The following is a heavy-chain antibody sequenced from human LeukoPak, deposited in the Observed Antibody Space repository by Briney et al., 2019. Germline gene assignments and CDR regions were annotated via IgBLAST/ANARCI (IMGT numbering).Heavy chain of an antibody. V-gene: IGHV7-4-1*02. D-gene: IGHD6-13*01. J-gene: IGHJ1*01. CDR1: GYIFTSYY. CDR3: AREFIPGQQLVLWYFQH. Sequence: ASVKVSCKASGYIFTSYYMHWVRQAPGQGLEWMGWINTNTGNPTYAQGFTGRFVFSLDTSVSTAYLQISSLKAEDTAVYYCAREFIPGQQLVLWYFQHWGQGTLVTVSS. CDR2: INTNTGNP.